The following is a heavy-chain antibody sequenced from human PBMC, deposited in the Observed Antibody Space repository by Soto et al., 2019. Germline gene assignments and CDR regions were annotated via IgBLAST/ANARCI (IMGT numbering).Heavy chain of an antibody. J-gene: IGHJ4*02. Sequence: SGPTLVNPTQTLTLTCTFSGFSLSTGGVGVGWIRQPPGKALEWLALIYWNDDKRYSPSLKSRLTITKDTSKNQVVLTMTNMDPVDTATYYCAHRRDNGSGSYYRGVYYFDYWGQGTLVTVSS. CDR3: AHRRDNGSGSYYRGVYYFDY. CDR2: IYWNDDK. V-gene: IGHV2-5*01. CDR1: GFSLSTGGVG. D-gene: IGHD3-10*01.